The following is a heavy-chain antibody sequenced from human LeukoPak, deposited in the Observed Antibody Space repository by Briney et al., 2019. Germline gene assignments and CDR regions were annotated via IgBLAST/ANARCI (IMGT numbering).Heavy chain of an antibody. CDR3: AKSHMVATDY. J-gene: IGHJ4*02. D-gene: IGHD5-12*01. CDR1: GFTFSSSA. Sequence: GGSLRLSCAASGFTFSSSAMSWVRQAPGKGLEWVSAVSGGGDSTYYADSVKGRFTISRDNSKNTVYLQMNSLRAEDTAVYYCAKSHMVATDYWGQGTLVIVSS. V-gene: IGHV3-23*01. CDR2: VSGGGDST.